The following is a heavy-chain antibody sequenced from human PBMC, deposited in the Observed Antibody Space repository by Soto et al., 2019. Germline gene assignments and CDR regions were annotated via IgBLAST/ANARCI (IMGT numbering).Heavy chain of an antibody. J-gene: IGHJ4*02. CDR2: IIPMFGTT. CDR3: APGIAFRYFAWAFEY. D-gene: IGHD3-9*01. V-gene: IGHV1-69*01. Sequence: QVQLVQSGAEVKKPGSSVKVSCKASGGTFTNYTISWVRQAPGQGLEWMGGIIPMFGTTNHAQKFQGRVTITATASTTTAQQELSSLRSEHTGVYYSAPGIAFRYFAWAFEYWGQGTLVTVSS. CDR1: GGTFTNYT.